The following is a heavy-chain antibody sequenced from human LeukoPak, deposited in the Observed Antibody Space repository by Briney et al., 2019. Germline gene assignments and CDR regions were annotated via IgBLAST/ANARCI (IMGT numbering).Heavy chain of an antibody. CDR1: GYTFTGYY. D-gene: IGHD2-2*01. V-gene: IGHV1-2*02. J-gene: IGHJ4*02. CDR3: ARSVVVVPAAISSY. CDR2: INPNSGGT. Sequence: ASVKVSCKASGYTFTGYYMHWVRQAPAQGLEWMGWINPNSGGTNYAQKFQGRVTMTRDTSISTAYMELSRLRSDDTAVYYCARSVVVVPAAISSYWGQGTLVTVSS.